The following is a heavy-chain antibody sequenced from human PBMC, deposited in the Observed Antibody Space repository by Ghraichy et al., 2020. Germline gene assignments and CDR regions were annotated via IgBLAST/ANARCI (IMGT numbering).Heavy chain of an antibody. J-gene: IGHJ4*02. CDR3: ARDQTTASAVAGTGEYY. D-gene: IGHD6-19*01. CDR2: IYYSGST. Sequence: SETLSLTCTVSGGSISSSSYYWGWIRQPPGKGLEWIGSIYYSGSTYYNPSLKSRVTISVDTSKNQFSLKLSSVTAADTAVYYCARDQTTASAVAGTGEYYWGQGTLVTGSS. CDR1: GGSISSSSYY. V-gene: IGHV4-39*07.